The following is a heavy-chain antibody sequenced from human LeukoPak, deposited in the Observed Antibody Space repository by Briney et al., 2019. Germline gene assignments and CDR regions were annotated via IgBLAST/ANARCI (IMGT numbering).Heavy chain of an antibody. V-gene: IGHV3-48*04. CDR3: ARTLHGDY. CDR2: ISSSSSTI. J-gene: IGHJ4*02. CDR1: GFNFMTYG. Sequence: PGRSLRLSCAASGFNFMTYGMHWVRQAPGKGLEWVSYISSSSSTIYYADSVKGRFTISRDNAKNSLYLQMNSLRAEDTAVYYCARTLHGDYWGQGTLVTVSS. D-gene: IGHD4-11*01.